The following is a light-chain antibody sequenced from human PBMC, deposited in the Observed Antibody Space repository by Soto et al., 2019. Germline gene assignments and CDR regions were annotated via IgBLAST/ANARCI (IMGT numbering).Light chain of an antibody. CDR1: QSMSTW. CDR2: GAS. V-gene: IGKV1-5*01. Sequence: RWTPTHWNLSTSGKGIVPGSCRASQSMSTWLAWYQQKPGKAPNLLIFGASTLENGVSSRFSGSVSETEFTLTLSSLQPEDSATYYCLQRSSYPLTFGGGTKVDIK. CDR3: LQRSSYPLT. J-gene: IGKJ4*01.